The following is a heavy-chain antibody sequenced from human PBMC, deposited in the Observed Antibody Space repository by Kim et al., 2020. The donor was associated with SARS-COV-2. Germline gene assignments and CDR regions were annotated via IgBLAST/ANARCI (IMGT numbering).Heavy chain of an antibody. CDR3: AKDLITMIVVGDFDY. CDR1: GFTFSSYA. Sequence: GGSLRLSCAASGFTFSSYAMSWVRQAPGKGLEWVSAISGSGGSTYYADSVKGPFTISRDNSKNTLYPQMNSLRAEDTAVYYCAKDLITMIVVGDFDYWGQGTLVTVSS. CDR2: ISGSGGST. D-gene: IGHD3-22*01. V-gene: IGHV3-23*01. J-gene: IGHJ4*02.